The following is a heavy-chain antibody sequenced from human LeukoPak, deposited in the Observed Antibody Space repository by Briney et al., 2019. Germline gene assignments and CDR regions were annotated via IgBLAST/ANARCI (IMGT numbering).Heavy chain of an antibody. CDR1: GGSISSSSYY. CDR2: IYYSGST. J-gene: IGHJ6*03. V-gene: IGHV4-39*07. D-gene: IGHD6-6*01. Sequence: SETLSLTCTVSGGSISSSSYYWGWIRQPPGKGLEWIVSIYYSGSTYYNPSLKSRVTISVDTSKNQFSLKLSFVTAADTAVYYCARLAARYYYYMDVWGKGTTVTVSS. CDR3: ARLAARYYYYMDV.